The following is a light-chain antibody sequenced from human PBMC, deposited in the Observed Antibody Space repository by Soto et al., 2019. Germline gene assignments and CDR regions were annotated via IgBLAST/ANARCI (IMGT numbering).Light chain of an antibody. CDR1: QSVYSSY. CDR3: QQRSKLPLT. V-gene: IGKV3-11*01. Sequence: EIVLTQSPGTLSLSPGESATLSCKASQSVYSSYLAWYQQRPGQAPSLLIYDASNRATGIPARFSGSGSGTDFTLTIDNLEPEDFAVYYCQQRSKLPLTFGGGTKVEI. CDR2: DAS. J-gene: IGKJ4*01.